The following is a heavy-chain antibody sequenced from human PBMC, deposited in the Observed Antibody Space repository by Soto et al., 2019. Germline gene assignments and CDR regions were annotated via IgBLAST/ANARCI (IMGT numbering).Heavy chain of an antibody. CDR1: GGSVSGDSYY. CDR2: IYYSGGT. Sequence: PSETLSLTCTVSGGSVSGDSYYWSWIRQPPGKGLEWIGYIYYSGGTNYNPSLKSRVTISVDTSKNQFSLKLSSVTAADTAVYYCATGKIGWFDPWGQGTLVTVSS. J-gene: IGHJ5*02. V-gene: IGHV4-61*01. D-gene: IGHD1-26*01. CDR3: ATGKIGWFDP.